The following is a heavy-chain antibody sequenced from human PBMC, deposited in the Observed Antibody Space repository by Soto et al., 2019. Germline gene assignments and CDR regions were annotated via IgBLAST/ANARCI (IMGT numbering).Heavy chain of an antibody. CDR2: VIPIFGTT. Sequence: QVQLVQSGAEVKKPGSSVRVSCKASGGTFSNYPIGWVRQAPGQGLGWMGVVIPIFGTTNYAQRFQGRVTLSADESTSTAHMERSSLRYEDTAVYFCASPRTTATTKGYDYWGQGTLVTVSS. J-gene: IGHJ4*02. CDR1: GGTFSNYP. V-gene: IGHV1-69*01. D-gene: IGHD1-1*01. CDR3: ASPRTTATTKGYDY.